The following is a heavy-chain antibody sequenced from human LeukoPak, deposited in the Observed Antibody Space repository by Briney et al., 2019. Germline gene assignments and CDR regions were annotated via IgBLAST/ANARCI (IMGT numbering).Heavy chain of an antibody. V-gene: IGHV4-61*02. Sequence: PSETLSLTFTVSGGSIISANYYWSWIRQPAGKGLEWIGRIYTSGSTNYNSSLKRRVTISVDTSKNQFSLKLSSVTAADTAVYYCARERVGYCSYTSCQGWFDPWGQGTLVTVSS. CDR1: GGSIISANYY. CDR2: IYTSGST. J-gene: IGHJ5*02. D-gene: IGHD2-2*03. CDR3: ARERVGYCSYTSCQGWFDP.